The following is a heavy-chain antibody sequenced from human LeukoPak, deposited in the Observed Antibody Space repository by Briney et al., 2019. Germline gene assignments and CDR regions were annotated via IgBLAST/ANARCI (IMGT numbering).Heavy chain of an antibody. Sequence: ASVKVSCTASGYSFTSYAMHWVRHAPGQRLGWVGWINAGNGNTKYSQKFQGRVTITRDTSASTAYMELSSLRSEDTAVYYCASCSSTSCYGGDYWGQGTLVTVSS. CDR2: INAGNGNT. CDR3: ASCSSTSCYGGDY. CDR1: GYSFTSYA. J-gene: IGHJ4*02. V-gene: IGHV1-3*01. D-gene: IGHD2-2*01.